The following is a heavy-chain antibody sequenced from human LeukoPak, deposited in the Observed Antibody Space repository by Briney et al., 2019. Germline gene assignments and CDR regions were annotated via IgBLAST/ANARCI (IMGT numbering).Heavy chain of an antibody. CDR1: GGSISSYY. Sequence: SETLSLTCTVPGGSISSYYWSWIRQPAGKGLEWIGRIYTSGSTNYNPSLKSRVTMSVDTSKNHFSLKLSSVTAADTAVYYCARSEVGATRNYYYYYMDVWGKGTTVTVSS. D-gene: IGHD1-26*01. J-gene: IGHJ6*03. CDR3: ARSEVGATRNYYYYYMDV. CDR2: IYTSGST. V-gene: IGHV4-4*07.